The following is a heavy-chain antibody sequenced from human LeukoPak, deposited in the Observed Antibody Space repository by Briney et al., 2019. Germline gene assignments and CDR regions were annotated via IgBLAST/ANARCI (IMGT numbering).Heavy chain of an antibody. V-gene: IGHV3-33*06. CDR1: GFTFINYG. D-gene: IGHD5-18*01. CDR3: AKDRDTAMEIEY. CDR2: VWYGGSNK. J-gene: IGHJ4*02. Sequence: GRXLRLTCEASGFTFINYGMHWVRRAPGKGLEGVAVVWYGGSNKYYADSVKGRFTISRDNSKNTLYLQMNSLRAEDTAVYYCAKDRDTAMEIEYWGQGTLVTVSS.